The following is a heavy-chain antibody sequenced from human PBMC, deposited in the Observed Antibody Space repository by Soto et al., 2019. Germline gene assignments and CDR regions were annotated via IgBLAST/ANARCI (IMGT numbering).Heavy chain of an antibody. V-gene: IGHV4-59*01. Sequence: SETLSLTCTVSGGSISSYYWSWIRQPPGKGLEWIGYIYYSGSTNYNPSLKSRVTISVDTSKNQFSLKLSSVTTADTAVYYCARGVRIAAALDAFDIWGQGTMVTVSS. CDR3: ARGVRIAAALDAFDI. CDR1: GGSISSYY. CDR2: IYYSGST. J-gene: IGHJ3*02. D-gene: IGHD6-13*01.